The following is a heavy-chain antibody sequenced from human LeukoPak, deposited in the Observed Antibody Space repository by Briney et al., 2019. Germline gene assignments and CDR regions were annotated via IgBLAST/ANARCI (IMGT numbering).Heavy chain of an antibody. D-gene: IGHD2-2*01. J-gene: IGHJ4*02. CDR3: ARRGYCSSTSCYVDY. Sequence: PSETLSLTCTVSGGSFSSSSYYWGWIRQPPAKGLEWIGSIYYSGSTYYNPSLKSRVTISVDTSKNQFSLKLSSVTAADTAVYYCARRGYCSSTSCYVDYWGQGTLVTVSS. CDR2: IYYSGST. V-gene: IGHV4-39*01. CDR1: GGSFSSSSYY.